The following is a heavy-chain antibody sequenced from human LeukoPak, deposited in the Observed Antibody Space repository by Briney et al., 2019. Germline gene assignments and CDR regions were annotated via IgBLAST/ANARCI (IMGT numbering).Heavy chain of an antibody. CDR3: AGICSSSGCHLDY. D-gene: IGHD2-2*01. J-gene: IGHJ4*02. CDR1: GYRFTGYY. CDR2: INPNDGGT. Sequence: ASVKVSCKASGYRFTGYYMHWVRQAPGQGLEWVGGINPNDGGTNSAQKFQGRVTMTRDTSISTVYMELSSLTSDDTAVYFCAGICSSSGCHLDYWGQGTLVTVSS. V-gene: IGHV1-2*02.